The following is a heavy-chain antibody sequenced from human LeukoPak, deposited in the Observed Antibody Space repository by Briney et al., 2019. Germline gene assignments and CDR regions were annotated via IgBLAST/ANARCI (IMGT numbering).Heavy chain of an antibody. J-gene: IGHJ4*02. V-gene: IGHV4-4*07. CDR3: ARGSYYYGSGSYSAYYFDY. D-gene: IGHD3-10*01. Sequence: SETLSLTCTVSGGSISSYYWSWIRQPTGKGLEWIGRIYTSGSTNYNPSLKSRVTMSVDTSKNQFSLKLSSVTAADTAVYYCARGSYYYGSGSYSAYYFDYWGQGTLVSVSS. CDR1: GGSISSYY. CDR2: IYTSGST.